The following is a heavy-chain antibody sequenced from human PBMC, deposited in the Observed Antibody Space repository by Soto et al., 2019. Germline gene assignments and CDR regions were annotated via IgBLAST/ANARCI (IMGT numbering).Heavy chain of an antibody. Sequence: QVQLVQSGAEVKKPGSSVKVSCKASGGTFSSYAISWERQAPGQGLEWMGGIIPISDTTNYAQKFQGGVTITADESTSTAYMELSSLRSEDTAVYYCARSQGSSTSLEIYYYYYYGMDVWGQGTTVTVSS. J-gene: IGHJ6*02. CDR1: GGTFSSYA. CDR2: IIPISDTT. V-gene: IGHV1-69*01. D-gene: IGHD2-2*01. CDR3: ARSQGSSTSLEIYYYYYYGMDV.